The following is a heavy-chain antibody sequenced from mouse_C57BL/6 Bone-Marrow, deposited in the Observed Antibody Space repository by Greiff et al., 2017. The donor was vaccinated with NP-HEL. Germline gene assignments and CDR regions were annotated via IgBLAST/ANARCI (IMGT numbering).Heavy chain of an antibody. Sequence: VQLQQSGAELARPGASVKLSCKASGYTFTSYGISWVKQRTGQGLEWIGEIYPRSGNTYYNEKFKGKATLTADKSSSTAYMELRSLTSEDSAVYVCARWGGQLRLLAWFAYWGQGTLVTVSA. J-gene: IGHJ3*01. CDR2: IYPRSGNT. D-gene: IGHD3-2*02. V-gene: IGHV1-81*01. CDR3: ARWGGQLRLLAWFAY. CDR1: GYTFTSYG.